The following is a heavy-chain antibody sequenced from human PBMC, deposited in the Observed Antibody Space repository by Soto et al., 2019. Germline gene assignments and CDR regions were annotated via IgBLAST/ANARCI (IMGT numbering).Heavy chain of an antibody. V-gene: IGHV3-30-3*01. D-gene: IGHD6-6*01. CDR3: ARDRVYRRSSDYSYYYAMDV. J-gene: IGHJ6*02. CDR2: ISDDGSSK. CDR1: GFTFRAYA. Sequence: QVQLVESGGGVVQPGRSLRLSCAASGFTFRAYAMHWVRQAPGKGLEWVAVISDDGSSKYYADSVKGRFTISRDISKNTLYLQMNSLRAEDTAVYFCARDRVYRRSSDYSYYYAMDVWGQGTTVTVSS.